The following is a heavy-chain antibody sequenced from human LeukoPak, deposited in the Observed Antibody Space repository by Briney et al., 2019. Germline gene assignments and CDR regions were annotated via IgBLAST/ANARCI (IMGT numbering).Heavy chain of an antibody. D-gene: IGHD6-19*01. CDR3: AKADTRIAVAGPGFDY. V-gene: IGHV3-13*01. CDR2: IGTADDT. J-gene: IGHJ4*02. Sequence: QPGGSLRLSCAASGFTFSSYDMHWVRQATGKGLEWVSAIGTADDTYYPGSVKGRFTISRENAKNSSYLQMNSLRAEDTAVYYCAKADTRIAVAGPGFDYWGQGTLVTVSS. CDR1: GFTFSSYD.